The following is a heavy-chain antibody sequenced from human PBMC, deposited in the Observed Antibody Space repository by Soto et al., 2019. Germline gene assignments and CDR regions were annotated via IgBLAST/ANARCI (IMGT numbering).Heavy chain of an antibody. V-gene: IGHV3-7*01. CDR1: GFTFSSYW. Sequence: PGGSLRLSCAASGFTFSSYWMSWVRQAPGKGLEWVANIKQDGSERYYVDSVKGRFTISRDNAKNSLYLQMNSLRAEDTAVYYCARGAPLSYYDILTGYYTPMPVDYWGQGTLVTVSS. CDR3: ARGAPLSYYDILTGYYTPMPVDY. CDR2: IKQDGSER. J-gene: IGHJ4*02. D-gene: IGHD3-9*01.